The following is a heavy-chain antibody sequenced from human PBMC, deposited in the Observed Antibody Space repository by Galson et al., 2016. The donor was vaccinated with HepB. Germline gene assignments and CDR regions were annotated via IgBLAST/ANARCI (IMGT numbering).Heavy chain of an antibody. D-gene: IGHD1-7*01. J-gene: IGHJ3*02. CDR1: GYTFTADY. V-gene: IGHV1-2*02. Sequence: SVKVSCKASGYTFTADYMHWVRQAPGQGLEWMGWINPNSGGTHYARKFQGRVTLTSDTSISTAYMELSSLISDDTAVYYCARIKEELRRAFDIWGQGTMLTVSS. CDR3: ARIKEELRRAFDI. CDR2: INPNSGGT.